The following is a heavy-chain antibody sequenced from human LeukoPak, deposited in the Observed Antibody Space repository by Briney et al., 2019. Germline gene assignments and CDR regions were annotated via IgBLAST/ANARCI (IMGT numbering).Heavy chain of an antibody. V-gene: IGHV3-33*01. J-gene: IGHJ6*02. Sequence: PGGSLRLSCAASGFTFSSYGMHWVRQAPGKGLEWVAVIWYDGSNKYYADSVKGRFTISRDNSKNTLHLQMNSLRAENTAVYYCARDLFTYYGMDVWGQGTTVTVSS. CDR3: ARDLFTYYGMDV. CDR2: IWYDGSNK. CDR1: GFTFSSYG.